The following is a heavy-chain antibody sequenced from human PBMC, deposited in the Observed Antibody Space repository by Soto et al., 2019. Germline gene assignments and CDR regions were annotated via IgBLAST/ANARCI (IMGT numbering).Heavy chain of an antibody. CDR2: IKSKTDGGTT. Sequence: PGGSLRLSCAASGFTFSNAWMSWVRQAPGKGLEWVGRIKSKTDGGTTDYAAPVKGRFTISRDDSKNTLYLQMNSLKTEDTAVYYCTTGDCSSTSCYHPPEYYYYYYGMDVWGQGTTVTVSS. V-gene: IGHV3-15*01. J-gene: IGHJ6*02. CDR1: GFTFSNAW. D-gene: IGHD2-2*01. CDR3: TTGDCSSTSCYHPPEYYYYYYGMDV.